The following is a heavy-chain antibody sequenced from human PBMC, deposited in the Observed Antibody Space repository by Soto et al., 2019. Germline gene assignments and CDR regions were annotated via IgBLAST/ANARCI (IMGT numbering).Heavy chain of an antibody. D-gene: IGHD6-19*01. CDR1: GYTFTSYG. J-gene: IGHJ3*02. CDR3: ASINSIAVAGTFAFDI. V-gene: IGHV1-18*01. Sequence: ASVKVSCKASGYTFTSYGISWVRQAPGQGLEWMGWISAYNGNTNYAQKLQGRVTMTTDTSTSTAYMELRSLRSDDTAVYYCASINSIAVAGTFAFDIWGQGTMVTVSS. CDR2: ISAYNGNT.